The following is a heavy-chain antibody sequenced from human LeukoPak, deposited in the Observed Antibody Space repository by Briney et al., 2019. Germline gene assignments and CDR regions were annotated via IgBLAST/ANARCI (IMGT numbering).Heavy chain of an antibody. CDR2: INHSGST. CDR1: GGSFSGYY. V-gene: IGHV4-34*01. Sequence: SETLSLTCAVYGGSFSGYYWSWIRQPPGKGLEWIGEINHSGSTNYNPSLKSRVTISVDTSKNQFSLKLSSVTAADTAVYYCARGRGRYLDWAGHDYWGQGTLVTVSS. D-gene: IGHD3-9*01. CDR3: ARGRGRYLDWAGHDY. J-gene: IGHJ4*02.